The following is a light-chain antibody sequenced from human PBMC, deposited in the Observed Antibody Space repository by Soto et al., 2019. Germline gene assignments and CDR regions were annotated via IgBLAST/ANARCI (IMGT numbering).Light chain of an antibody. V-gene: IGLV1-40*01. Sequence: QSVLTQPPSVSGAPGQRVTISCTVSTSNIGADYDVHWYQQLPGTAPKLLIYGSSDRPSGVPDRFSGSKSGTSASLAITGLQAEDEADYYCQSYDSRLSGYVFGTGTKVTVL. CDR3: QSYDSRLSGYV. J-gene: IGLJ1*01. CDR2: GSS. CDR1: TSNIGADYD.